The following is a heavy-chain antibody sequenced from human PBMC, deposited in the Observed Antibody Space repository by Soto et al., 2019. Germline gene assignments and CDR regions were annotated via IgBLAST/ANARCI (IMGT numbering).Heavy chain of an antibody. CDR2: IFSSGST. D-gene: IGHD5-12*01. Sequence: SETLSLTCTVSGGSINTFYWSWVRQPAGKGLEWIGRIFSSGSTSLNPSLESRVAMSVDTSKNHFSLNLSSVTAADMAVYYCAREGSYSAYNFAHGIQLWSFDFWGQGALVTVSS. CDR1: GGSINTFY. V-gene: IGHV4-4*07. J-gene: IGHJ4*02. CDR3: AREGSYSAYNFAHGIQLWSFDF.